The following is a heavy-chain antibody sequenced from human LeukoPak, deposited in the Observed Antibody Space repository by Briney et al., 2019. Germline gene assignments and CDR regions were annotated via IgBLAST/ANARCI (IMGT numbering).Heavy chain of an antibody. V-gene: IGHV1-46*01. CDR2: INPSGGST. D-gene: IGHD2-2*01. J-gene: IGHJ4*02. CDR1: GYTFTSYY. CDR3: ATQYQLLLYY. Sequence: ASVKVSCKASGYTFTSYYMHWVRQAPGQGLEWMGIINPSGGSTSYAQKFQGRVTMTEDTSTDTAYMELSSLRSEDTAVYYCATQYQLLLYYWGQGTLVTVSS.